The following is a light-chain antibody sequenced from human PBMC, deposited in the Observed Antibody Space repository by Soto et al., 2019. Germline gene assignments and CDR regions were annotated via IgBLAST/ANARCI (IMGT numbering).Light chain of an antibody. J-gene: IGKJ5*01. V-gene: IGKV3-15*01. Sequence: ELVMTQSPATLSSSPGERATLSCRASQSVGSNLAWYQKKPGQAPRLLIYAASTRATGIPARFSGSGSGTEFTLTISSLQSEDFAVYYCQQYNNWSFGQGTRLEIK. CDR1: QSVGSN. CDR3: QQYNNWS. CDR2: AAS.